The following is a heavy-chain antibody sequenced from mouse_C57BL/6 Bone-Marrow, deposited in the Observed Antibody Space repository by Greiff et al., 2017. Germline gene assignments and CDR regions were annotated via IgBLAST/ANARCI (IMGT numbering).Heavy chain of an antibody. J-gene: IGHJ4*01. V-gene: IGHV5-6*01. D-gene: IGHD1-1*01. CDR3: ARHQFLRYMDY. CDR2: IRSGGSYT. Sequence: EVQLVESGGDLVKPGGSLKLSCAASGFTFSSYGMSWVRQTPDKRLEWVATIRSGGSYTYYPDSVKGRFTISRDNAKNNLDLQMSSLKSEDTAMYYCARHQFLRYMDYWGQGTSVTVSS. CDR1: GFTFSSYG.